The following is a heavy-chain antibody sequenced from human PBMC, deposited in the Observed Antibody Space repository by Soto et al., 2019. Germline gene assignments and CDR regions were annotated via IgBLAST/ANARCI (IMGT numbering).Heavy chain of an antibody. CDR2: IYYSGST. CDR3: ARDTRADYDILTGHPRGAFDI. D-gene: IGHD3-9*01. V-gene: IGHV4-31*03. Sequence: PSETLSLTCTVSGGSISSGGYYWSWIRQHPGKGLEWIGYIYYSGSTYYNPSLKSRVTISVDTSKNQFSLKLSSVTAADTAGYYCARDTRADYDILTGHPRGAFDIWGQGTMVTVSS. CDR1: GGSISSGGYY. J-gene: IGHJ3*02.